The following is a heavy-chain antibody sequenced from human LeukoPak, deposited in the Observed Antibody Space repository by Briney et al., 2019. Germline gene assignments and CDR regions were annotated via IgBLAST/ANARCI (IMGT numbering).Heavy chain of an antibody. J-gene: IGHJ4*02. CDR3: ARGRGYVLRFLEWLCYFDY. Sequence: SETLSLTCAVYGGSFSGYYWSWLRQPPGKALEWLGEINHSGSTNYNPSLKSRVTISVDTSKYQFSLKLSSVTAADTAVYYCARGRGYVLRFLEWLCYFDYWGQGTLVTVSS. CDR1: GGSFSGYY. D-gene: IGHD3-3*01. CDR2: INHSGST. V-gene: IGHV4-34*01.